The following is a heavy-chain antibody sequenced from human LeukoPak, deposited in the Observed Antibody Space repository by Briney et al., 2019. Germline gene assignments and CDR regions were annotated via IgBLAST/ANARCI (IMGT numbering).Heavy chain of an antibody. CDR2: MSSDASKK. Sequence: GRSLRLSCAASGFTVITYAMHWVRQAPGKGLEWVAVMSSDASKKYYADSVKGRFTISRDNSKNTLYVQMNSLGPDDTAVYYCARESPCSGDGCHFRLDYWGQGTLVTVSS. CDR1: GFTVITYA. CDR3: ARESPCSGDGCHFRLDY. D-gene: IGHD2-15*01. V-gene: IGHV3-30*04. J-gene: IGHJ4*02.